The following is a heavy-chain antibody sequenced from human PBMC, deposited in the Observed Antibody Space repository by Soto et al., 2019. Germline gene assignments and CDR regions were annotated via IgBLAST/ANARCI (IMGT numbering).Heavy chain of an antibody. CDR3: ARDLSH. J-gene: IGHJ4*02. CDR1: GFPFSTYA. V-gene: IGHV3-48*02. CDR2: INSDSTTT. Sequence: DVHLVESGGGLVQPGGSLRLSCAVSGFPFSTYAMHWVRQAPGKGLEWISYINSDSTTTFHADSVKGRFTVSRDNAKNSLYLQMSSLRHEDTAVYYCARDLSHWGXGTLVTVSS.